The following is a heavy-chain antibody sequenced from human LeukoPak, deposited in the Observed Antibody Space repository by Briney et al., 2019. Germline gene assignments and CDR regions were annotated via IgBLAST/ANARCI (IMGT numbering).Heavy chain of an antibody. D-gene: IGHD5-24*01. CDR1: GYSFTSYW. V-gene: IGHV5-51*01. CDR2: IYPGDSDT. Sequence: GESLKISCKGSGYSFTSYWIGWVRQMPGKGLEWMGIIYPGDSDTRYSPSFQGQVTISADKSISTAYLQWGSLKASDTAMYYCARQGKWLQFGNAFDIWGQGTMVTVSS. J-gene: IGHJ3*02. CDR3: ARQGKWLQFGNAFDI.